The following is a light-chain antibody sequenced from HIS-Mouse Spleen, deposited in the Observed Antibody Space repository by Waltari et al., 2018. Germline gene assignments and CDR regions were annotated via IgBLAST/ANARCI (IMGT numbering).Light chain of an antibody. V-gene: IGLV2-23*01. CDR1: SSYVGSYNL. CDR2: EGS. Sequence: QSALTQPASVSGSPGQSITISCTGTSSYVGSYNLVSWYQPHPGKAPKLLIYEGSKRPSGVSNRFSGSKSGNTASLTISGLQAEDEADYYCCSYAGSRVFGGGTKLTVL. J-gene: IGLJ3*02. CDR3: CSYAGSRV.